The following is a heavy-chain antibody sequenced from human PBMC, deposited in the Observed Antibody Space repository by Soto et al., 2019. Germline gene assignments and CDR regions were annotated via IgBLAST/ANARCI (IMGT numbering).Heavy chain of an antibody. V-gene: IGHV3-15*01. J-gene: IGHJ4*02. Sequence: GGALRLSCAASGFTFSKSWLNWVRQARGKGLEWGGKIRSKTDGGTSCYTGLVKGRFIISRDDSRDTLYLQMNSLKTEDSAVYYCTTAHPRGPDYWGQGTLVTVSS. CDR3: TTAHPRGPDY. D-gene: IGHD5-12*01. CDR1: GFTFSKSW. CDR2: IRSKTDGGTS.